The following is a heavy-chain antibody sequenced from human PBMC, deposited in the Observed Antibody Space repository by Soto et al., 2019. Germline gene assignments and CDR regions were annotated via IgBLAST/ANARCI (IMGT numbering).Heavy chain of an antibody. CDR1: GGSFSGYY. Sequence: SETLSLTCAVYGGSFSGYYWSWIRQPPGKGLEWIGEINHSGSTNYNPSLKSRVTISVDTSKNQFSLKLSSVTAADTAVYYCARHHYYDSSSAPYWGEGTLVTVSS. CDR3: ARHHYYDSSSAPY. J-gene: IGHJ4*02. D-gene: IGHD3-22*01. CDR2: INHSGST. V-gene: IGHV4-34*01.